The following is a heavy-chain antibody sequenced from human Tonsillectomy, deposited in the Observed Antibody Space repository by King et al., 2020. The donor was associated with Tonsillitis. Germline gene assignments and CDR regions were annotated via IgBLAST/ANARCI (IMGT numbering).Heavy chain of an antibody. CDR3: AKAGVAAASFDH. CDR2: IWYGGRRK. J-gene: IGHJ4*02. Sequence: VQLVESGGGVVQPGRSLRLSCAASGFTFSDYGMNWGRQAPGKGLEWVAVIWYGGRRKYHADSGKGRNTISRDNSKNTLYLQMNSLRAEDTAVYYCAKAGVAAASFDHWGQGTLVTVSS. V-gene: IGHV3-33*08. D-gene: IGHD6-13*01. CDR1: GFTFSDYG.